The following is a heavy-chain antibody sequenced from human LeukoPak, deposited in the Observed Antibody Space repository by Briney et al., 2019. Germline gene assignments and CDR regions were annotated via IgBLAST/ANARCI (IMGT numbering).Heavy chain of an antibody. J-gene: IGHJ5*02. D-gene: IGHD3-3*01. Sequence: PSETPSLTCAVYGGSFSGYYWSWIRQPPGKGLEWIGEINHSGSTNYNPSLKSRVTISVDTSKNQFSLKLSSVTAADTAVYYCARGSDYDFWSGYYTNNWFDPWGQGTLVTVSS. CDR3: ARGSDYDFWSGYYTNNWFDP. V-gene: IGHV4-34*01. CDR1: GGSFSGYY. CDR2: INHSGST.